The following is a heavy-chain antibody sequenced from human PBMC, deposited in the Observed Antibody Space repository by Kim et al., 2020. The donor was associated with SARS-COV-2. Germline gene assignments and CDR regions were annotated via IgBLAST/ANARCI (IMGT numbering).Heavy chain of an antibody. CDR2: ISYDGSNK. J-gene: IGHJ3*02. V-gene: IGHV3-30*18. CDR1: GFTFSSYG. D-gene: IGHD3-10*01. CDR3: AKNRMVRGVNGAFDI. Sequence: GGSLRLSCAASGFTFSSYGMHWVRQAPGKGLEWVAVISYDGSNKYYADSVKGRFTISRDNSKNTLYLQMNSLRAEDTAVYYCAKNRMVRGVNGAFDIWG.